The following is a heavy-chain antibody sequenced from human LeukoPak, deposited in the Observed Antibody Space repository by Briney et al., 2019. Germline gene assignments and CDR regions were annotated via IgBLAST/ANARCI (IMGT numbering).Heavy chain of an antibody. J-gene: IGHJ3*02. D-gene: IGHD3-22*01. CDR1: GYTFTSYD. Sequence: GASVKVSCKASGYTFTSYDINWVRQATGQGREWMGWMNPNSGNTGYAQKFQGRVTMTRNTSISTAYMELSSLRSEDTAVYYCASNYYDSSADWDAFDIWGQGTMVTVSS. V-gene: IGHV1-8*01. CDR3: ASNYYDSSADWDAFDI. CDR2: MNPNSGNT.